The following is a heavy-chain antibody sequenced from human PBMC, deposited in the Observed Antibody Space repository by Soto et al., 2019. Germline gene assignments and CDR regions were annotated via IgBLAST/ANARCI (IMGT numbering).Heavy chain of an antibody. J-gene: IGHJ6*02. D-gene: IGHD1-20*01. CDR1: GFSLTRAGMC. CDR2: IERDDDDK. CDR3: ARSIRGPRRFNGMDV. V-gene: IGHV2-70*13. Sequence: SGPTLVNPTATPTLTYNFSGFSLTRAGMCVSLIRHSPGKALEWLALIERDDDDKYYSTSLKTRLTISKDTRKNQVVLTMANMEPADTATYYCARSIRGPRRFNGMDVWGQGTTVTVSS.